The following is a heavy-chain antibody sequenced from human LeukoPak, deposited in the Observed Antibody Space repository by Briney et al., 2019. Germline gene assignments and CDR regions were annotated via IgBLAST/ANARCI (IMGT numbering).Heavy chain of an antibody. CDR1: GGTFSNYA. CDR2: IIPIFGTA. J-gene: IGHJ1*01. D-gene: IGHD6-19*01. CDR3: ARILSSSWYDDFHH. V-gene: IGHV1-69*13. Sequence: ASVKVSCKASGGTFSNYAISWVRQAPGQGLEWMGAIIPIFGTANYAQKFQGRVTITADESTSTAYMELSSLRSEDTAVYYCARILSSSWYDDFHHWGQGTLVTVSS.